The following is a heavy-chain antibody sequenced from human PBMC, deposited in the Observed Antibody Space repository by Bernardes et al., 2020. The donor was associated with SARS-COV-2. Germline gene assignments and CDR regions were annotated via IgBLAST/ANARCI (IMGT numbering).Heavy chain of an antibody. CDR2: IYIGGDT. J-gene: IGHJ6*02. Sequence: TVSSTDTSLVRHAPGKGLDWVSVIYIGGDTYYADSVKGRFTISRDNSKNTLYLQMNSLRPEDTAVYYCARERQNRTGTTYYYYGMDVWGQGTTVTVSS. CDR1: TVSSTD. V-gene: IGHV3-53*05. CDR3: ARERQNRTGTTYYYYGMDV. D-gene: IGHD1-7*01.